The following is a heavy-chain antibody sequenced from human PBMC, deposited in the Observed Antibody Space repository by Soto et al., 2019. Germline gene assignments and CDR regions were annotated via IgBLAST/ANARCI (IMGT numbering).Heavy chain of an antibody. CDR1: GFTFSSYG. D-gene: IGHD6-19*01. CDR2: IWYDGSNK. Sequence: LRLSCAASGFTFSSYGMHWVRQAPGKGLEWVAVIWYDGSNKYYADSVKGRFTISRDNSKNTLYLQMNSLRAEDTAVYYCARDVSVAEIYYYYYGMDVWGQGTTVTV. J-gene: IGHJ6*02. CDR3: ARDVSVAEIYYYYYGMDV. V-gene: IGHV3-33*01.